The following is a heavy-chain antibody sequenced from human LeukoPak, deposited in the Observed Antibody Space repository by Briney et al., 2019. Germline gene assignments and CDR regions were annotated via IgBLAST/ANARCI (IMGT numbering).Heavy chain of an antibody. CDR2: VNPNSGGT. Sequence: ASVKVSCKASGYTFTGYYMHWVRQAPGQGLEWMGRVNPNSGGTNYAQKFQGRVTMTRDTSINTAYMELSSLRSGDTAVYYCAIIMLENAFDIWGQGTMVIVS. J-gene: IGHJ3*02. CDR1: GYTFTGYY. CDR3: AIIMLENAFDI. V-gene: IGHV1-2*06. D-gene: IGHD3-10*02.